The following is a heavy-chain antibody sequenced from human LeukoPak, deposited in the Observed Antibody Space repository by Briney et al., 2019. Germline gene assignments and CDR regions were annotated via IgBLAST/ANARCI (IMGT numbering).Heavy chain of an antibody. V-gene: IGHV3-53*01. CDR3: AKGQGYSYGPFDY. CDR2: IYSGDNA. J-gene: IGHJ4*02. CDR1: GVTVGSNY. D-gene: IGHD5-18*01. Sequence: GGSLRLSCAASGVTVGSNYMSWVRQAPGKGLEWVSVIYSGDNAYYANSVKGRFTISRDNSKNTLNLQMNGLRAEDTAVYYCAKGQGYSYGPFDYWGQGTLVTVSS.